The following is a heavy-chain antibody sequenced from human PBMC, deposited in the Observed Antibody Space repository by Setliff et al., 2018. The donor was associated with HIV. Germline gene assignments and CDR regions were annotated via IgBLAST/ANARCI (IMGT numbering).Heavy chain of an antibody. CDR2: IYREGTT. V-gene: IGHV3-53*01. CDR1: GFTVSYDY. J-gene: IGHJ5*01. CDR3: TKDLTGPGAGWFDS. D-gene: IGHD3-9*01. Sequence: GGSLRLSCAASGFTVSYDYISWVRQAPGKGLQWVSVIYREGTTYYADSVKGRFTISRDNSRDTVYLQMNSLRVADTAIYYCTKDLTGPGAGWFDSWGQGTLVTVSS.